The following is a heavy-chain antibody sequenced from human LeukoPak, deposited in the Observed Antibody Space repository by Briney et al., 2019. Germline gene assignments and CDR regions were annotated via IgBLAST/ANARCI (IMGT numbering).Heavy chain of an antibody. Sequence: SETLSLTCTASGGSISSYYWSWIRQPAGKGLEWIGRIYTSGSTNYNPSLKSRVTMSVDTSKNQFSLKLSSVTAADTAVYYCAREYYDFWSGTYYYYMDVWGKGTTVTVSS. CDR3: AREYYDFWSGTYYYYMDV. V-gene: IGHV4-4*07. CDR1: GGSISSYY. CDR2: IYTSGST. D-gene: IGHD3-3*01. J-gene: IGHJ6*03.